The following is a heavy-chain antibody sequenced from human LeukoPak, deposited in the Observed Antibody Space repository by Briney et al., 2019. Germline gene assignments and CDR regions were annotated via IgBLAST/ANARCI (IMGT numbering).Heavy chain of an antibody. Sequence: PSETLSLTCTVSGGSISSYYWSWIRQPPGKGLEWIGHMYYTGSTKYNPSLKSRVTISVDTSKNQVSLKLSSVTAADTAVYYCARDYGDYENYFDYWGQGILVTVSS. J-gene: IGHJ4*02. D-gene: IGHD4-17*01. V-gene: IGHV4-59*08. CDR3: ARDYGDYENYFDY. CDR2: MYYTGST. CDR1: GGSISSYY.